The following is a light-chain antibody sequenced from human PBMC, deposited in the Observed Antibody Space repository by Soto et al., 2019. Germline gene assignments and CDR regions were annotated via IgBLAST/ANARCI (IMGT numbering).Light chain of an antibody. CDR2: GAS. V-gene: IGKV3-20*01. Sequence: EIVLTQSPGTLSLSPGERATLSCRASQSIYSNYLAWYQQKPGQAPRLLIYGASIRATGIPDRFSGGGSGIDFTLTISRLEPEDFAVYYCQHYVNSPRTFGQGTKVEIK. J-gene: IGKJ1*01. CDR3: QHYVNSPRT. CDR1: QSIYSNY.